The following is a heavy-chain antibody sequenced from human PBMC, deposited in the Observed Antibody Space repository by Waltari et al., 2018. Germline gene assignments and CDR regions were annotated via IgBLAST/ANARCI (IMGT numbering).Heavy chain of an antibody. V-gene: IGHV4-39*07. CDR2: IYYSGST. CDR3: ARDRLGRFRSFGY. J-gene: IGHJ4*02. Sequence: QLQLQESGPGLVKPSETLSLTCTVSGGSISSSSSYWGWIRQPPGKGLEWIGSIYYSGSTYYNPSLKSRVTISVDTSKNQFSLKLSSVTAADTAVYYCARDRLGRFRSFGYWGQGTLVTVSS. D-gene: IGHD3-10*01. CDR1: GGSISSSSSY.